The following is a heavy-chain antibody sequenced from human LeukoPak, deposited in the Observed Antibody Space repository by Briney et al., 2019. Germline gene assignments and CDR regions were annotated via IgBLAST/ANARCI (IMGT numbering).Heavy chain of an antibody. V-gene: IGHV1-18*01. J-gene: IGHJ6*02. CDR3: ARDLMVDCSSTSCHPLYYYYYGMDV. CDR2: ISAYNGNT. CDR1: GYTFTSYG. Sequence: ASVTVSCKASGYTFTSYGISWVRQAPGQGLEWMGWISAYNGNTNYAQKLQGRVTMTTDTSTSTAYMELRSLRSDDTAVYYCARDLMVDCSSTSCHPLYYYYYGMDVWGQGTTVTVSS. D-gene: IGHD2-2*01.